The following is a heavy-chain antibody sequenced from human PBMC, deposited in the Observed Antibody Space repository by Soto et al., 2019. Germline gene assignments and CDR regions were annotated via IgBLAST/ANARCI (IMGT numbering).Heavy chain of an antibody. CDR3: AKDARDTGGNSGIDY. J-gene: IGHJ4*02. Sequence: GGSLRLSCVASEFTFNSYAMSWVRQAPGMGLEWVSSIIGSGAITYYADSVKGRSTISRDNSKSTLYLQMNSLRVEDTALYYCAKDARDTGGNSGIDYWGQGTLVTVSS. CDR2: IIGSGAIT. V-gene: IGHV3-23*01. D-gene: IGHD2-21*02. CDR1: EFTFNSYA.